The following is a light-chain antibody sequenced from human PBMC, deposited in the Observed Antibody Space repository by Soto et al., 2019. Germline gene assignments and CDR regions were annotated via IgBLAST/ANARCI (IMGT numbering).Light chain of an antibody. CDR1: SRDVGSYDL. V-gene: IGLV2-14*02. CDR3: SSYARSNNYV. CDR2: EGT. Sequence: QSALTQPASVSGSPGQSITISCTGTSRDVGSYDLVSWYQYHPGKALKLMIYEGTKRPSGVSNRFSGSKSGNTASLTVSGLQAEDEGDYYCSSYARSNNYVFGTGTKVTVL. J-gene: IGLJ1*01.